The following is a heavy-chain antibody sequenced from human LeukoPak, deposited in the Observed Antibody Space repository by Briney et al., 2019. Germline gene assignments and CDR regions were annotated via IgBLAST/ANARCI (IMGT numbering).Heavy chain of an antibody. J-gene: IGHJ5*02. Sequence: PGGSLRLSCAASGFTFSSYSMNWVRQAPGKGLEWVSSISSSSSYIYYADSVKGRFTTSRDNAKNSLYLQMNSLRAEDTAVYYCARAAGRYAQYNWFDPWGQGTLVTVSS. CDR1: GFTFSSYS. CDR2: ISSSSSYI. V-gene: IGHV3-21*01. CDR3: ARAAGRYAQYNWFDP. D-gene: IGHD6-13*01.